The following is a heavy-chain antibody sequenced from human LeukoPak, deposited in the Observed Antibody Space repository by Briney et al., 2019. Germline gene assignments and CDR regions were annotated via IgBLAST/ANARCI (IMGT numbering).Heavy chain of an antibody. CDR3: ARDPKPYSSGWGNDAFDI. J-gene: IGHJ3*02. V-gene: IGHV3-48*01. CDR1: GFTFSSYS. Sequence: HPGGSLRLSCAASGFTFSSYSMKWVRQAPGKGLEWVSYISSGSPTIYYADSVKGRFTISRDNSKNTLYLQMNSLRAEDTAVYYCARDPKPYSSGWGNDAFDIWGQGTMVTVSS. CDR2: ISSGSPTI. D-gene: IGHD6-19*01.